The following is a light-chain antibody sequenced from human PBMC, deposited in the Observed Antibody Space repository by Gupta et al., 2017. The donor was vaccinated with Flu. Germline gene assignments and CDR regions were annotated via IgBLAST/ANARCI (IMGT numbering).Light chain of an antibody. V-gene: IGKV1-5*03. CDR1: QSISSW. J-gene: IGKJ1*01. CDR3: LQDNSYPWT. Sequence: DIQMTQSPSPRHASVGDRVTITCLASQSISSWLTWYQQKPGKAPKLLIYKVSSLECGVPSRFSGSGSGIEFTLTISRLQPEDFGVYYCLQDNSYPWTFGQGTKVEIK. CDR2: KVS.